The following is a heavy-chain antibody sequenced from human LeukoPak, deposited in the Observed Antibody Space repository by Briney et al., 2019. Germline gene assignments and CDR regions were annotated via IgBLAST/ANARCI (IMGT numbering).Heavy chain of an antibody. CDR1: GFTVSSKY. Sequence: PGGSLRLSCAASGFTVSSKYMSWVRQTPGKGLQWVALIYSSGDTYTADSVKGRFTISRDNSKNTLYLQMDSLRAEDTAVYYCATGYYFGSGSYGYLDYWGQGTLVTVSS. CDR2: IYSSGDT. V-gene: IGHV3-53*01. CDR3: ATGYYFGSGSYGYLDY. J-gene: IGHJ4*02. D-gene: IGHD3-10*01.